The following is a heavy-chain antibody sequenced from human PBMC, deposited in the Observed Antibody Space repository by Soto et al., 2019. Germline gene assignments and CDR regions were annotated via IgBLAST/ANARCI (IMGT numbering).Heavy chain of an antibody. D-gene: IGHD3-9*01. CDR2: ISAYNGNT. Sequence: KGRGAPVKGSRKASGFNFSSHGNSWVRPAPGQGLGWMGWISAYNGNTNYAQKLQGRVTMTTDTSTSTAYMELRSLRSDDTAVYYCARDGNNYDILTGYPPALIDYWGQGTLVTVSS. CDR3: ARDGNNYDILTGYPPALIDY. J-gene: IGHJ4*02. V-gene: IGHV1-18*04. CDR1: GFNFSSHG.